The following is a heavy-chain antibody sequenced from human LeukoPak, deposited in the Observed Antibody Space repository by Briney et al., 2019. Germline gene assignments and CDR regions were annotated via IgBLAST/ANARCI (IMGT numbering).Heavy chain of an antibody. Sequence: GGSLRLSCAASGFTFSSYVMNWVRQAPGKGLEWVSAISGSGETTFYAGSGKGRFTISRDNAKNSVHLQMNSLRAEDTAVYYCARVVHYGSGPAVGWGQGTLVAVSS. V-gene: IGHV3-23*01. J-gene: IGHJ4*02. D-gene: IGHD3-10*01. CDR1: GFTFSSYV. CDR3: ARVVHYGSGPAVG. CDR2: ISGSGETT.